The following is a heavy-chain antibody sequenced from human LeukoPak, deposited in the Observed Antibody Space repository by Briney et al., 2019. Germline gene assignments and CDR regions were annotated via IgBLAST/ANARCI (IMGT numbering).Heavy chain of an antibody. CDR1: GFTFSSYD. CDR2: IRPSGDNT. J-gene: IGHJ5*02. Sequence: GGSLRLSCAASGFTFSSYDMTWVRQAPGRGLEWVSSIRPSGDNTYYGDSVKGRFAISRDDSKNTVYLQMNNMRVDDTAVYYCARVAGWHWFDPWGQGTLATVSS. V-gene: IGHV3-23*01. CDR3: ARVAGWHWFDP. D-gene: IGHD6-19*01.